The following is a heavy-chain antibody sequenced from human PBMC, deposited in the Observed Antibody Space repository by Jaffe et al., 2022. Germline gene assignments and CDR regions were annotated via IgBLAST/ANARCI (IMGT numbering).Heavy chain of an antibody. CDR2: ISSGGSTI. J-gene: IGHJ6*03. V-gene: IGHV3-11*01. Sequence: QVQLVESGGGLVKPGGSLRLSCAASGFTFSDYYMSWIRQAPGKGLEWLSYISSGGSTIYYADSVKGRFTISRDNAKNSLYLQMNSLRVEDTAVYYCARGVRQYPPYFYYYMDVWGKGTTVTVSS. CDR3: ARGVRQYPPYFYYYMDV. D-gene: IGHD2-2*01. CDR1: GFTFSDYY.